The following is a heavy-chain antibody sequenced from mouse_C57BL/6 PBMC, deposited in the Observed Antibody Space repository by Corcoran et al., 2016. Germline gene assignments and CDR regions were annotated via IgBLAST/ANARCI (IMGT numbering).Heavy chain of an antibody. Sequence: VHLRQSGAELARPGAAVKVSCKASGYTFTSYDISGGKQGTGQGLDWLGEIYPRSGNTYYNEMFKGKATLTADKSSSTAYMELRSLTSEDSAVYFCARRDTVVEAMDYWGQGTSVNVSP. CDR3: ARRDTVVEAMDY. V-gene: IGHV1-81*01. J-gene: IGHJ4*01. CDR1: GYTFTSYD. CDR2: IYPRSGNT. D-gene: IGHD1-1*01.